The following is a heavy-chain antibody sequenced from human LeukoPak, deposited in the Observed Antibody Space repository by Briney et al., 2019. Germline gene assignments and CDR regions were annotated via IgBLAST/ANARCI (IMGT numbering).Heavy chain of an antibody. CDR1: GGSISSYY. CDR2: IYTSGST. V-gene: IGHV4-4*07. CDR3: AGELRDAFDI. J-gene: IGHJ3*02. Sequence: PSETLSLTCTVSGGSISSYYWGWIRQPTGKGLEWIGCIYTSGSTNYNPSLKSRVTMSVDTSKNQFSLKLSSVTAADTAVYYCAGELRDAFDIWGQGTMVTVSS. D-gene: IGHD1-26*01.